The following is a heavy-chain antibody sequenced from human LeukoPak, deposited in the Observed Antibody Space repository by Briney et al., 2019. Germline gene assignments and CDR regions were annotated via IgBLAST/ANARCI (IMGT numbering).Heavy chain of an antibody. J-gene: IGHJ4*02. CDR3: ARSRYSSSWSFDY. CDR2: IYYSGST. Sequence: SETLSLTCTVSDGSISSYYWSGIRQPPGKGLEWIGYIYYSGSTNYNPSLKSRVTISVDTSKNQFSLKLSSVTAADTAVYYCARSRYSSSWSFDYWGQRTLVTVSS. D-gene: IGHD6-13*01. CDR1: DGSISSYY. V-gene: IGHV4-59*01.